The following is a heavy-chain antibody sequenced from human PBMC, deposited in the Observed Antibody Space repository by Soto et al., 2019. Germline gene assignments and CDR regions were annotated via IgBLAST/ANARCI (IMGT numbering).Heavy chain of an antibody. Sequence: SQTLSLSCTVWGDSISGGVFYWTLIRQTAGEGLEWIGYMFHTGRAQYNQSLKSRVTISVDDSKNQFSLNMSSMSAADTARYYCARTCGGRGYHDDWGQGMLVTVSS. V-gene: IGHV4-30-4*08. CDR3: ARTCGGRGYHDD. D-gene: IGHD2-21*01. CDR2: MFHTGRA. CDR1: GDSISGGVFY. J-gene: IGHJ4*02.